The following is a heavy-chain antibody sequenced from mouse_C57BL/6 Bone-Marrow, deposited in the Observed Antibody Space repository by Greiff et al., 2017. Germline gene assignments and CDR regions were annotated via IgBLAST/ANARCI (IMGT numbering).Heavy chain of an antibody. CDR2: IYWDDDK. J-gene: IGHJ3*01. D-gene: IGHD2-4*01. CDR1: GFSLSTSGMG. V-gene: IGHV8-12*01. CDR3: ARRACYDYDGGFAY. Sequence: QVTLKESGPGILQSSQTLSLTCSFSGFSLSTSGMGVSWIRQPSGKGLEWLAHIYWDDDKRYNPSLKSRLTISKDTSSNQVFLNITSVDTADTATYYCARRACYDYDGGFAYWGQGTLVTVSA.